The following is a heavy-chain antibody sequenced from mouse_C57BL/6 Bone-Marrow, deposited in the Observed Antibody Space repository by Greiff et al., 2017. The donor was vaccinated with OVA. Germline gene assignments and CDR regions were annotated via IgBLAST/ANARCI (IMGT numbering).Heavy chain of an antibody. Sequence: QVQLQQSGAELARPGASVKLSCKASGYTFPSYGISWVKQRTGQGLEWVGKIYPRSGNTYYNEKFKGKATLTADKSSSTAYMELRSLTSEDSAVYFCRDLLLRSHYFDYWGQGTTLTVSS. CDR2: IYPRSGNT. D-gene: IGHD1-1*01. J-gene: IGHJ2*01. V-gene: IGHV1-81*01. CDR3: RDLLLRSHYFDY. CDR1: GYTFPSYG.